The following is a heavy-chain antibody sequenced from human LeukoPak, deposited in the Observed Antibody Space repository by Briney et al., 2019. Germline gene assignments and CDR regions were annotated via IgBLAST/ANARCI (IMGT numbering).Heavy chain of an antibody. CDR2: IKQDGSEK. CDR3: ARAGRGSGKTVDY. D-gene: IGHD3-10*01. V-gene: IGHV3-7*04. J-gene: IGHJ4*02. Sequence: GGSLRLSCAASGFTFSSYWMSWARQAPGKGLEWVANIKQDGSEKYYVDSVKGRFTISRDNAKNSLYLQMNSPRAEDTAVYYCARAGRGSGKTVDYWGQGTLVTVSS. CDR1: GFTFSSYW.